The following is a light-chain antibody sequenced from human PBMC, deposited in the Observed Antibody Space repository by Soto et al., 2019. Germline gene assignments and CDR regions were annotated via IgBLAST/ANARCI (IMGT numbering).Light chain of an antibody. CDR2: GAF. V-gene: IGKV3-15*01. Sequence: DTVLTQSPATLSVSQGERATLSCRASQNIKTNLAWYQHKPGQAPRLLIYGAFTGATGVPARFSGSGSGTEFTLTLSSLQSEDFATYYCQQYNSWPRTLGQGTK. CDR3: QQYNSWPRT. J-gene: IGKJ1*01. CDR1: QNIKTN.